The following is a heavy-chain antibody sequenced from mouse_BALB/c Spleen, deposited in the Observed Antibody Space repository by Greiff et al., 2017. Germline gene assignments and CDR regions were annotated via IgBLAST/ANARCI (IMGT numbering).Heavy chain of an antibody. CDR3: ARHEGNYAWFAY. Sequence: EVQVVESGGGLVKPGGSLKLSCAASGFAFSSYDMSWVRQTPEKRLEWVAYISSGGGSTYYPDTVKGRFTISRDNAKNTLYLQMSSLKSEDTAMYYCARHEGNYAWFAYWGQGTLVTVSA. V-gene: IGHV5-12-1*01. CDR2: ISSGGGST. J-gene: IGHJ3*01. D-gene: IGHD2-1*01. CDR1: GFAFSSYD.